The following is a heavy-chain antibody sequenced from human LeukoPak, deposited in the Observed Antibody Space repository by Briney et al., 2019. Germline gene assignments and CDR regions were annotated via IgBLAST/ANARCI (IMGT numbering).Heavy chain of an antibody. V-gene: IGHV5-51*01. CDR2: IYPGDSDT. D-gene: IGHD3-22*01. CDR1: GYSFTSYG. J-gene: IGHJ4*02. Sequence: RGESLKISCKGSGYSFTSYGIGWVRQMPGKGLEWMGIIYPGDSDTRYSPSFQGQVTISADKSISTAYLQWSSLKASDTAMYYCASGGYYYDSSGFFDYWGQGTLVTVSS. CDR3: ASGGYYYDSSGFFDY.